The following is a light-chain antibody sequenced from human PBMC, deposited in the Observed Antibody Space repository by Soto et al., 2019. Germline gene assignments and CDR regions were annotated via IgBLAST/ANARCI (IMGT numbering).Light chain of an antibody. Sequence: QSVLTQPPSASGTPGQRVTISCSGSSSNIGSNYQRPSGVPDRFSGSKSGTSVSLAISGLRSEDEADYYCAAWDDSLSGPVFGGGTKLTVL. J-gene: IGLJ2*01. CDR1: SSNIGSNY. CDR3: AAWDDSLSGPV. V-gene: IGLV1-47*01.